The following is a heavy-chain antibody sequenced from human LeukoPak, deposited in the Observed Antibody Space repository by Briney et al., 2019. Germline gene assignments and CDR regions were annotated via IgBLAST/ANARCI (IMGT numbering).Heavy chain of an antibody. J-gene: IGHJ4*02. V-gene: IGHV3-23*01. D-gene: IGHD5-24*01. CDR2: ISSNGGST. CDR3: AKASKMDTILPPFYY. CDR1: GFTFSSYA. Sequence: GGSLRLSCAASGFTFSSYAMSWVRQAPGKGLEWVASISSNGGSTYYADSVKGRFTISRDNSKNTLYLQMNSLRAEDTAVYYCAKASKMDTILPPFYYWGEGTLGSVSS.